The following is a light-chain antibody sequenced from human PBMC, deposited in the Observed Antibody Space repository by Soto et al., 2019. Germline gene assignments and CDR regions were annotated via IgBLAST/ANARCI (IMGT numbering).Light chain of an antibody. J-gene: IGKJ1*01. V-gene: IGKV3-15*01. CDR1: QSVSSN. Sequence: EIVMTQSPATLSESPGQRDTLSCRARQSVSSNLAWYQQRPGQAPRLLIYGASTRATGIPARFTGSGSGTDFTLTIDRLEPEDFAMYYCQQYSDSPPTFGQGTKVDIK. CDR3: QQYSDSPPT. CDR2: GAS.